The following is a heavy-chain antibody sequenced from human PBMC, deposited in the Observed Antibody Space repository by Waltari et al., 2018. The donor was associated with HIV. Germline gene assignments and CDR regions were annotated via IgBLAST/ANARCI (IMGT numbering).Heavy chain of an antibody. J-gene: IGHJ4*02. Sequence: QVTLRESGPALVKPTQTLTLTCTFSGFSLSTSGVCVSWIRQPPGKALEWLARIAWDDEKYYNTSLQTRLTISKDTSKNQVVLTMTNMDPVDTATYYCARMGGLKRGIAAARYYFHYWGQGTLVTVSS. CDR3: ARMGGLKRGIAAARYYFHY. D-gene: IGHD6-13*01. CDR2: IAWDDEK. CDR1: GFSLSTSGVC. V-gene: IGHV2-70*13.